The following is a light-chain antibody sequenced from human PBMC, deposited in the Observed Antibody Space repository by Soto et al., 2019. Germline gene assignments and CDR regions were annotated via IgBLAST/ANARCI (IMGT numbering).Light chain of an antibody. CDR3: QDYGSSRT. CDR2: GAS. V-gene: IGKV3-20*01. Sequence: EIVWTQAPGTLSLSPGERATLSCRASQSVSSSYIAWYQQKPGQAPRLLIHGASSRATGIPDRFSGSGSGADFTLTISRLEPEDFAVYYCQDYGSSRTFGQGTKVEVK. CDR1: QSVSSSY. J-gene: IGKJ1*01.